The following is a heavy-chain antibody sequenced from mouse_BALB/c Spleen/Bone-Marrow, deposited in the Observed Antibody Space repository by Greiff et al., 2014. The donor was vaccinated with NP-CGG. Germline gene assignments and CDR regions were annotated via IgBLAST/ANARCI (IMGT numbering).Heavy chain of an antibody. J-gene: IGHJ2*01. CDR2: ISSGSSTI. D-gene: IGHD4-1*01. CDR3: TRGGNWEDFDY. CDR1: GFTFSSFG. V-gene: IGHV5-17*02. Sequence: VQLKESGGGLVQPGGSRKLSCAASGFTFSSFGMHWVRQAPERELEWVAYISSGSSTIFYADTVKGRFTISRDNPKNTLFLQMTSLRSEDTAMYYCTRGGNWEDFDYWGQGTTLTVSS.